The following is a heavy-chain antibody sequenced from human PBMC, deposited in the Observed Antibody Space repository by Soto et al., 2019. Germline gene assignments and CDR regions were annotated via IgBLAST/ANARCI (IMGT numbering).Heavy chain of an antibody. V-gene: IGHV3-23*01. J-gene: IGHJ3*02. CDR2: ILVGGST. Sequence: VGSLRLSCAVSVCICSSYDMSCVRQAPGKGLDWVSTILVGGSTHYEDSVKGRFTISRDTSKNTVYLQMNSLTAGDTAMYYCAKATATSGGAFEIFGLGTLVSVSS. D-gene: IGHD1-1*01. CDR3: AKATATSGGAFEI. CDR1: VCICSSYD.